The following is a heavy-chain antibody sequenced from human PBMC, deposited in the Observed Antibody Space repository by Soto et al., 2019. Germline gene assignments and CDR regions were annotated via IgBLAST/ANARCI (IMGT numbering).Heavy chain of an antibody. D-gene: IGHD2-2*01. V-gene: IGHV1-69*13. CDR3: AREGCFSTSCYGKEGYYFDY. CDR2: IIPIFGTA. CDR1: GGTFSSYA. J-gene: IGHJ4*02. Sequence: SVKVSCKASGGTFSSYAISWVRQAPGQGLEWMGGIIPIFGTANYAQKFQGRVTITADESTSTAYMELSSLRSEDTAVYYCAREGCFSTSCYGKEGYYFDYWGQGTLVTVSS.